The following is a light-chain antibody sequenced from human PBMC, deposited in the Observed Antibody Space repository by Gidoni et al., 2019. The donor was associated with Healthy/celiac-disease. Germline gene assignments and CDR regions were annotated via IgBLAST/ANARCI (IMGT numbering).Light chain of an antibody. CDR1: SSNIGAGYD. Sequence: QSVLTQSPSVSGAPGQRVTISCTGSSSNIGAGYDVHWYQQLPGTAPKLLIYGNSNRPSGVPYRFSGSKSGTSASLAITGLQAEDEADYYCQSYDSSLSGSVVFGGGTKLTVL. J-gene: IGLJ2*01. CDR2: GNS. CDR3: QSYDSSLSGSVV. V-gene: IGLV1-40*01.